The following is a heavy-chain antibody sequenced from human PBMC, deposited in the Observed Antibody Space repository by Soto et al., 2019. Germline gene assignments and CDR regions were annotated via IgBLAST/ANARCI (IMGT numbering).Heavy chain of an antibody. J-gene: IGHJ4*03. CDR2: IYASGST. CDR3: ARACSSNSCYDVFDY. CDR1: GGSISSYY. D-gene: IGHD2-2*01. V-gene: IGHV4-4*07. Sequence: SETLSLTCTVSGGSISSYYWSWIRQPAGKGLEWIGRIYASGSTNYNPSLKSRVTMSVDTSKNQFSLKLSSVTAADTAVYYCARACSSNSCYDVFDYWGQGTLVTVSS.